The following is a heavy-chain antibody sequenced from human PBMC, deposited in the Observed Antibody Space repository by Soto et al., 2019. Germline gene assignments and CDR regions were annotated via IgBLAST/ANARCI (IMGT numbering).Heavy chain of an antibody. D-gene: IGHD6-13*01. J-gene: IGHJ6*02. CDR1: GGSISSYY. CDR3: ARDSSSWYRDYYNGMDV. Sequence: SETLSPPRTVSGGSISSYYVRWVRQPPGKGLDWIGEIYHSGATNYNPSLKSRVTLSVDKSKNQYSLKLSSVTAADTAVYYCARDSSSWYRDYYNGMDVWGQGTTVTVSS. V-gene: IGHV4-4*02. CDR2: IYHSGAT.